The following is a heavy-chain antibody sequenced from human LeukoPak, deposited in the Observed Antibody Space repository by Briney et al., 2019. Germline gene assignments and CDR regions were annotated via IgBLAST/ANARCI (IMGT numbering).Heavy chain of an antibody. CDR1: GFTFSTSG. Sequence: PGGSLRLSCAASGFTFSTSGMHWVRQAPGKGLEWVAFIRYNGNNKYYADSVKGRFTISRDNSKNTLYLQMNSLRAEDTAVYYCAKVGTIWKLWRHYFDYWGQGTLVTVSS. V-gene: IGHV3-30*02. CDR2: IRYNGNNK. J-gene: IGHJ4*02. D-gene: IGHD5-12*01. CDR3: AKVGTIWKLWRHYFDY.